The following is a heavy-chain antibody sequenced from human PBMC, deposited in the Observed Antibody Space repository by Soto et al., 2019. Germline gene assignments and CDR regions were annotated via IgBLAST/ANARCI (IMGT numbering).Heavy chain of an antibody. J-gene: IGHJ3*01. CDR2: IGGRGNSA. CDR1: GFIFTNYA. CDR3: VREGRGSFDF. D-gene: IGHD5-12*01. V-gene: IGHV3-23*01. Sequence: GGSLRLSCAASGFIFTNYAMNWVRQSPGKGLEWVSVIGGRGNSAYYADSVQGRFTISRDNSKNTLSLQMSSLTADDTAIYYCVREGRGSFDFWGRGTMVTVSS.